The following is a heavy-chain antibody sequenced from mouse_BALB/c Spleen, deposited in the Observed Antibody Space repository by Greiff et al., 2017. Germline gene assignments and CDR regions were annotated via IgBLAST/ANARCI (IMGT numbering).Heavy chain of an antibody. D-gene: IGHD3-3*01. Sequence: VQLQQSGAELVRPGTSVKVSCKASGYAFTNYLIEWVKQRPGQGLEWIGVINPGSGGTNYNEKFKGKATLTADKSSSTAYMQLSSLTSDDSAVYFWGRKGDGMTLAYWGQGTLVTVSA. V-gene: IGHV1-54*01. CDR2: INPGSGGT. J-gene: IGHJ3*01. CDR1: GYAFTNYL. CDR3: GRKGDGMTLAY.